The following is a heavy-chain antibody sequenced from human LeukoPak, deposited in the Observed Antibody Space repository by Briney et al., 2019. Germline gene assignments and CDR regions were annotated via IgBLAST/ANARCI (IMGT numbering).Heavy chain of an antibody. V-gene: IGHV3-23*01. J-gene: IGHJ4*02. D-gene: IGHD2-15*01. Sequence: PGGSLRLSCAASGFTFSSYAMGWVRQAPGKGLEWVSAITASGGNTYYADSVKGRFTISRDNAKNSLYLQMNSLRAEDMALYYCARSGYCSGGSCYPFDYWGQGTLVTVSS. CDR2: ITASGGNT. CDR1: GFTFSSYA. CDR3: ARSGYCSGGSCYPFDY.